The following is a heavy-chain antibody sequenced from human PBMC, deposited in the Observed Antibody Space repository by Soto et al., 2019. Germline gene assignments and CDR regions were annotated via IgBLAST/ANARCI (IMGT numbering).Heavy chain of an antibody. V-gene: IGHV3-9*01. CDR1: GFSFDGYA. J-gene: IGHJ4*02. CDR3: ARYFRGSGRYFFDY. Sequence: GGSLRLSCAASGFSFDGYAMNWVRQPPGKGLEWVSGISWNSGNIDYVDSVEGRFTISRDNAKDSLYLQMNSLRGEDTAVYYCARYFRGSGRYFFDYWGQGTLVTVSS. D-gene: IGHD6-19*01. CDR2: ISWNSGNI.